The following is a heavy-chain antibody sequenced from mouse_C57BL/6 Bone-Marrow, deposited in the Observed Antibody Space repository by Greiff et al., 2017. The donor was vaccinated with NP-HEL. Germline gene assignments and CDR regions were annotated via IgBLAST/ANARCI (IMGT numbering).Heavy chain of an antibody. CDR1: GYTFTDYN. V-gene: IGHV1-22*01. J-gene: IGHJ3*01. Sequence: EVKLQESGPELVKPGASVKMSCKASGYTFTDYNMHWVKQSHGKSLEWIGYINPNNGGTSYNQKFKGKATLTVNKSSSTAYMELRSLTSEDSAVYYCARWDYGSEGFAYWGQGTLVTVSA. D-gene: IGHD1-1*01. CDR3: ARWDYGSEGFAY. CDR2: INPNNGGT.